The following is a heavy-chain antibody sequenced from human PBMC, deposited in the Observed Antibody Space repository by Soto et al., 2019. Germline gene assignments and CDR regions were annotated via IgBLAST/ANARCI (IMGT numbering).Heavy chain of an antibody. V-gene: IGHV4-39*01. CDR1: GGSISSSSYY. Sequence: SETLSLTCTVSGGSISSSSYYWGWIRQPPGKGLEWIGSIYYSGSTYYRDSVKGRFTISRDNSKNTLYLQMNSLRAEDTAVYYCARCPWLYDSGGNHYDAFDIWGQGTTVTVSS. CDR2: IYYSGST. J-gene: IGHJ3*02. D-gene: IGHD3-22*01. CDR3: ARCPWLYDSGGNHYDAFDI.